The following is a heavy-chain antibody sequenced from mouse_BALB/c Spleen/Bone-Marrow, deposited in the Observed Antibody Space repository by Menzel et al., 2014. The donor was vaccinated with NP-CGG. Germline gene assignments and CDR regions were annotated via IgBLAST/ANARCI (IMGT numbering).Heavy chain of an antibody. CDR2: IKSKSNNFPT. J-gene: IGHJ1*01. V-gene: IGHV10-1*02. D-gene: IGHD6-1*01. Sequence: EVMLVESGGRLVQPKGSLKLSCAASGFTFNTYAMNWVRQAPGKGWEWVARIKSKSNNFPTYYADSVKDRFTISRDDSQSMLYLQMNNLKTEDTAMYYCVTSTYFDVWGAGTTVTVSS. CDR3: VTSTYFDV. CDR1: GFTFNTYA.